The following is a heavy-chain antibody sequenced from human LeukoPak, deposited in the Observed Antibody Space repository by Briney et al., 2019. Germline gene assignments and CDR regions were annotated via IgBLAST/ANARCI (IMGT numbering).Heavy chain of an antibody. Sequence: GGSLRLSCAASGFTFKTYAMMWVRQAPWKGLEWVSAIGGDGVSRDYSDSVKGRFTISRDNSKNTLYLQMNSLRVEDTALYFCAKRVGGTLDNWGLGTLVTVSS. V-gene: IGHV3-23*01. CDR2: IGGDGVSR. J-gene: IGHJ4*02. CDR3: AKRVGGTLDN. CDR1: GFTFKTYA. D-gene: IGHD1-26*01.